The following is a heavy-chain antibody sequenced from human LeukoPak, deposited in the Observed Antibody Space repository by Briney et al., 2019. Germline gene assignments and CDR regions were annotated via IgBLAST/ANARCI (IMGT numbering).Heavy chain of an antibody. J-gene: IGHJ3*02. CDR1: GYTLTSYY. V-gene: IGHV1-46*01. Sequence: GASVKVSCKASGYTLTSYYMHWVRQAPGQGLEWMGIINPSGGSTSYAQKFQGRVTMTRDMSTSTVYMELSSLRSEDTAVYYCARDLARVVVAATISLAFDIWGQGTMVTVSS. CDR2: INPSGGST. CDR3: ARDLARVVVAATISLAFDI. D-gene: IGHD2-15*01.